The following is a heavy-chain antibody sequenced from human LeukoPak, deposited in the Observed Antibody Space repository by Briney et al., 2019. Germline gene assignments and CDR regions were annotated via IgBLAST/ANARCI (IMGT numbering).Heavy chain of an antibody. CDR1: GVTFNNYA. CDR2: ISGSGGST. CDR3: AKDHDFWSGYYFGFSDP. D-gene: IGHD3-3*01. J-gene: IGHJ5*02. Sequence: GGSLRLSCAVSGVTFNNYAMSWVRQAPGKGLEWVSAISGSGGSTYYADSVKGRFTISRDNSKNTLYLQMNSLRAEDTAVYYCAKDHDFWSGYYFGFSDPWGQGTLSPSPQ. V-gene: IGHV3-23*01.